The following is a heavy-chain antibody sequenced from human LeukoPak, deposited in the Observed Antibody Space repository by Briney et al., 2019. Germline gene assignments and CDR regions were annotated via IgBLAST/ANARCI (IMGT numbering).Heavy chain of an antibody. V-gene: IGHV4-30-2*01. Sequence: SETLSLTCTVSGGSISSGGYYWSWIRQPPGKGLEWIGYIYHSGSTNYNPSLKSRVTISKDKSKNQLSLKLNFVTAADTAVYYCARDRGGYTYSHDYWGQGTLVTVSS. CDR2: IYHSGST. J-gene: IGHJ4*02. D-gene: IGHD5-18*01. CDR3: ARDRGGYTYSHDY. CDR1: GGSISSGGYY.